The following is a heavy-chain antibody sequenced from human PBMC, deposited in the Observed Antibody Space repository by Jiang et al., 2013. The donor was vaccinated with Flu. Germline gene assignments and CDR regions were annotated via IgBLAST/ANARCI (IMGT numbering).Heavy chain of an antibody. CDR1: GFSLSTSGMC. CDR3: ARIRSPQYGSGWYLHDY. D-gene: IGHD6-19*01. Sequence: KPTQTLTLTCTFSGFSLSTSGMCVSWIRQPPGKALEWLARIDWDDDKYYSTSLKTRLTISKDTSKNQVVLTMTNMDPVDTATYYCARIRSPQYGSGWYLHDYWGQGTLVTVSS. CDR2: IDWDDDK. J-gene: IGHJ4*02. V-gene: IGHV2-70*11.